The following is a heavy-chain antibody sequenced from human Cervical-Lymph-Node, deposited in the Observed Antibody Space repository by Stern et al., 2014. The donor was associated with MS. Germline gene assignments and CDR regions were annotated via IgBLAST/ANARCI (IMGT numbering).Heavy chain of an antibody. CDR3: ARGDSEAPIYYFDS. CDR1: GGTFSNFA. D-gene: IGHD2-21*01. J-gene: IGHJ4*02. V-gene: IGHV1-69*01. CDR2: FPAIFDAT. Sequence: QLVQSGAEVKKPGSSMKVSCKTSGGTFSNFAISWVRQAPGQGLEWMGGFPAIFDATNYAQTFQGRVTISADESTRTVYMELSSLRSDDTAMYYCARGDSEAPIYYFDSWGQGTLVTASS.